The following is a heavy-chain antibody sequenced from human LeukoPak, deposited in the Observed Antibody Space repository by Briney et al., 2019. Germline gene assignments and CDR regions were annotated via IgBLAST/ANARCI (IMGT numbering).Heavy chain of an antibody. D-gene: IGHD3-22*01. CDR1: GFTFSSYG. J-gene: IGHJ5*02. Sequence: GGTLRLSCAASGFTFSSYGMSWVRQAPGKGLEWVSAISGSGGSTYYADSVKGRFTISRDNSKNTLYLQMNSLRAEDTAVYYCASSYYDSSGYPNWFDPWGQGTLVTVSS. CDR3: ASSYYDSSGYPNWFDP. CDR2: ISGSGGST. V-gene: IGHV3-23*01.